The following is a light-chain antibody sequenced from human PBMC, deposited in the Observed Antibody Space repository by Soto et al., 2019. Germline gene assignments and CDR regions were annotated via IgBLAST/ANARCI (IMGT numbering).Light chain of an antibody. CDR2: DVA. CDR1: GNDVGAYNY. J-gene: IGLJ1*01. CDR3: CSYAAGYTYL. Sequence: QSALTPPRSVSGSPGQSVTISCTGTGNDVGAYNYVSWYQQHPGRPSKLMIYDVARWPSGVPDRFSGSKSGNTASLTISGLQAEDEADYVCCSYAAGYTYLFGTGKKVNVL. V-gene: IGLV2-11*01.